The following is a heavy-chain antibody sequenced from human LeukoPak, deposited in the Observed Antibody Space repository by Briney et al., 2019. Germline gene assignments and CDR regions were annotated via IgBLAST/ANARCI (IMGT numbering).Heavy chain of an antibody. D-gene: IGHD2-2*01. CDR1: GLSISGYY. CDR3: ARDPSSWGGSFDY. Sequence: SETLSLTCTVSGLSISGYYWSWIRQPPGKGLEWIGYIYYSGSTNYNPSLKSRVTISVDTSKNQFSLKLSSVTAADTAVYYCARDPSSWGGSFDYWGQGTLVTVSS. J-gene: IGHJ4*02. CDR2: IYYSGST. V-gene: IGHV4-59*01.